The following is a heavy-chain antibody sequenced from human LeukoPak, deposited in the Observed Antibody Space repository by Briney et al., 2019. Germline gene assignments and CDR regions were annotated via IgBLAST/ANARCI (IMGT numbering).Heavy chain of an antibody. Sequence: SETLSLTCTVSGGSISSYYWSWIRQPPGKGLEWIGYIYYSGSTNYNPSLKSRVTISVDTSKNQFSLKLSSVTAADTAVYYCARVGETVAFDIWGQGTMVTVSS. D-gene: IGHD2-21*01. CDR1: GGSISSYY. J-gene: IGHJ3*02. V-gene: IGHV4-59*01. CDR2: IYYSGST. CDR3: ARVGETVAFDI.